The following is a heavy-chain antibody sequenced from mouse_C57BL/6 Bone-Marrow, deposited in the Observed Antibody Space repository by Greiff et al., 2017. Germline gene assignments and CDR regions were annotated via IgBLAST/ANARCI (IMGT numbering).Heavy chain of an antibody. J-gene: IGHJ2*01. D-gene: IGHD1-1*01. Sequence: QVQLQQSGAELVKPGASVKLSCKASGYTFTSYWMHWVKQRPGQGLEWIGMIHPNSGSTNYNEKFKSKATLTVDKSSNTAYLQLSSLTSEDTAVYYCTSTSVLDYWGQGTTLTVSS. V-gene: IGHV1-64*01. CDR3: TSTSVLDY. CDR1: GYTFTSYW. CDR2: IHPNSGST.